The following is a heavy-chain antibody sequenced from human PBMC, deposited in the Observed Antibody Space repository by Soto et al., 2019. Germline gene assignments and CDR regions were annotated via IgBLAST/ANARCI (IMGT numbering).Heavy chain of an antibody. CDR1: GFTFSSYA. CDR3: ANYYGSGSLPHYFDY. V-gene: IGHV3-23*01. D-gene: IGHD3-10*01. CDR2: ISGSGGST. J-gene: IGHJ4*02. Sequence: GGSLRLSCAASGFTFSSYAMSWVRQAPGKGLEWVSAISGSGGSTYYADSVKGRFTISRDNSKNTLYLQMNSLRAEDTAVYYCANYYGSGSLPHYFDYWGQGTLVTVSS.